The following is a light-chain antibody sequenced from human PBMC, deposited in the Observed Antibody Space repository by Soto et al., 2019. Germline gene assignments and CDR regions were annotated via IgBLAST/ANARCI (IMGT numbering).Light chain of an antibody. V-gene: IGKV1-39*01. CDR2: AAS. CDR3: QQSFSTPRT. J-gene: IGKJ1*01. CDR1: QSINSY. Sequence: DIQMTQSPSSQSASVGDRVTITCRASQSINSYVNWYQQKPGKAPKILIYAASSLQRGVPSRFSGSGSETDFTLTITSLQPDDFATYYCQQSFSTPRTFGQGTRVDI.